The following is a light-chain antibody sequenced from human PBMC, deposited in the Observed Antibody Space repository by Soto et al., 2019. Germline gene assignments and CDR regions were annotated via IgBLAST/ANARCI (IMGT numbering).Light chain of an antibody. CDR1: QSVSSNH. Sequence: EFVLTQSPSTLSLYPGERGTLSCRASQSVSSNHLAWYQQKPGQAPRLLIYGGSSRATGIPVRFSGSGSETDFTLTITRLEPEDFAVYYCQQYSRSRTFGQGTKVDI. V-gene: IGKV3-20*01. J-gene: IGKJ1*01. CDR2: GGS. CDR3: QQYSRSRT.